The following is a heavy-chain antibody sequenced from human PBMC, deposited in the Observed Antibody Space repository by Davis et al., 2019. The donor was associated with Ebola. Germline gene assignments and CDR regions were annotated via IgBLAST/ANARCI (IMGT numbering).Heavy chain of an antibody. J-gene: IGHJ6*02. CDR2: IKSKTDGGTT. V-gene: IGHV3-15*01. D-gene: IGHD2-2*02. Sequence: PGGSLRLSCGASGFTFSNAWMSWVRQAPGKGLEWVGRIKSKTDGGTTDYAAPVKGRFTISRDDSKNTLYLQMNSLRAEDTAVYYCARDRAVVVPAAIQWVRLKKNYYYGMDVWGQGTTVTVSS. CDR1: GFTFSNAW. CDR3: ARDRAVVVPAAIQWVRLKKNYYYGMDV.